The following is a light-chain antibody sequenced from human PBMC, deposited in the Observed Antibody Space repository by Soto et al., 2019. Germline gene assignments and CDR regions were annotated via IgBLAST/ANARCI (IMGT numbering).Light chain of an antibody. Sequence: DIQMTQSPSSLSASVGDRVTITCRASQSTSSYLNWYQQRPGKAPTLLIYEASNLQSGVPSRFSGSGSGTDFTLTISNLQSEDFATYYCQQSYRSPLNFGGGTKVETK. J-gene: IGKJ4*01. CDR1: QSTSSY. CDR2: EAS. CDR3: QQSYRSPLN. V-gene: IGKV1-39*01.